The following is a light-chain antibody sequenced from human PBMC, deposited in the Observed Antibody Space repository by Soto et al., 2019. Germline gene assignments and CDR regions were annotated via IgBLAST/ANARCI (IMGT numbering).Light chain of an antibody. V-gene: IGLV2-11*01. J-gene: IGLJ2*01. CDR2: DVA. Sequence: QSALTQPRSVSGSPGQSVTVSCTGSSSDVGGYNYVSWYQQHPGKAPKLLISDVANRASGVPDRFSGSKSGNTASLTISGLQPDDEAEYFCCSHAGSYTLIFGGGTKLTVL. CDR3: CSHAGSYTLI. CDR1: SSDVGGYNY.